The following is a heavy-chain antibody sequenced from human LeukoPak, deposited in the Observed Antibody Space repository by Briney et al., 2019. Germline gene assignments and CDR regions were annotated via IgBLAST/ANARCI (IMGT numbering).Heavy chain of an antibody. CDR3: ARGPPAKPGTGYYYGMDV. J-gene: IGHJ6*02. CDR2: VHYSGNT. D-gene: IGHD2-2*01. CDR1: GDSISSSIYY. V-gene: IGHV4-39*01. Sequence: PSETLSLTCTVSGDSISSSIYYWGWIRQPPGKGLEWIGSVHYSGNTYYSPSLKSRVTISIDTSKNQFSLELSSVTAADTAVYYCARGPPAKPGTGYYYGMDVWGQGTTVTVSS.